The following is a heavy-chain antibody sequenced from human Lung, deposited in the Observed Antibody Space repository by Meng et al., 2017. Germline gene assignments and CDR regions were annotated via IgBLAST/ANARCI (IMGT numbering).Heavy chain of an antibody. D-gene: IGHD1-26*01. CDR1: GGSISSGGYY. CDR3: GRDRVGGTAAQFDY. V-gene: IGHV4-31*03. J-gene: IGHJ4*02. Sequence: SETLSLTCTVSGGSISSGGYYWSWIRQHPGKGLEWIGYIYYSGSSYYNPSLKSRLTISVDKSQNQFSLNLNSVTAADTAVYYCGRDRVGGTAAQFDYWGQGTLVTVSS. CDR2: IYYSGSS.